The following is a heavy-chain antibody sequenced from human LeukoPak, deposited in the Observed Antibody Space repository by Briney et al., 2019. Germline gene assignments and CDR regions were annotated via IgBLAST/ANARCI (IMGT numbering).Heavy chain of an antibody. CDR1: GGSISGSSYY. Sequence: PSETLSLTCTVSGGSISGSSYYWGWIRQPPGKGLEWIGSIYYSGSTYYNPSLKSRVTISVDTSKNQFSLKLSSVTAADTAVYYCASILGYCSGGSCRDVYYYYGMDVWGQGTTVTVSS. CDR3: ASILGYCSGGSCRDVYYYYGMDV. D-gene: IGHD2-15*01. CDR2: IYYSGST. J-gene: IGHJ6*02. V-gene: IGHV4-39*01.